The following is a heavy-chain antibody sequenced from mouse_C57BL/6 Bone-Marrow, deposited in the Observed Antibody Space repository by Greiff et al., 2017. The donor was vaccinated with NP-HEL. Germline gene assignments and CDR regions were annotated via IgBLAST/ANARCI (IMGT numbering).Heavy chain of an antibody. Sequence: DVMLVESGGGLVKPGGSLKLSCAASGFTFSSYTMSWVRQTPEKRLEWVATISGGGGNTYYPDSVKGRFTISRDNAKNTLYLQMSSLRSEDTALYYCARRGGLNSYYFDYWGQGTTLTVSS. CDR1: GFTFSSYT. J-gene: IGHJ2*01. CDR3: ARRGGLNSYYFDY. CDR2: ISGGGGNT. V-gene: IGHV5-9*01. D-gene: IGHD3-3*01.